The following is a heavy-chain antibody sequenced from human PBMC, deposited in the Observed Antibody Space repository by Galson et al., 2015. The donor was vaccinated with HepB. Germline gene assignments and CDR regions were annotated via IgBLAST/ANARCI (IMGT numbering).Heavy chain of an antibody. CDR2: INPNSGGT. J-gene: IGHJ6*02. Sequence: SVKVSCKASGYTFTGYYMHWVRQAPGQGLEWMGRINPNSGGTNYAQKFQGRVTMTRDTSISTAYMELSRLRSDDTAVYYCARGPIQLRALLYYYGMDVWGQGTTVTVSS. V-gene: IGHV1-2*06. D-gene: IGHD5-18*01. CDR3: ARGPIQLRALLYYYGMDV. CDR1: GYTFTGYY.